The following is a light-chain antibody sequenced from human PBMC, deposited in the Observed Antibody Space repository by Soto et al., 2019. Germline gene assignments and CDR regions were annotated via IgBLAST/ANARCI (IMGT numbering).Light chain of an antibody. J-gene: IGKJ1*01. CDR3: QQSCSTPRT. V-gene: IGKV1-39*01. CDR1: QSISSY. CDR2: AAS. Sequence: DIQMTQSPSSLSASVGDRVTITCRASQSISSYLNWYQQKPGKAPKLLIYAASSLQSGVPSRFSGSGSGTDCTLTISSLQPEDVATYYCQQSCSTPRTFGQGTKVDIK.